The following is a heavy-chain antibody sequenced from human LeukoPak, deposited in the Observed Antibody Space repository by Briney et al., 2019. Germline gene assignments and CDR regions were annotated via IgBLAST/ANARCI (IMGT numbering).Heavy chain of an antibody. J-gene: IGHJ6*02. V-gene: IGHV1-2*02. Sequence: ASVKVSCKASGYTFTGYYMHWVRQAPGQGLEWMGWINPNSGGTNYAQKFQGRVTMTRDMSISTAYMELSRLRSDDTAVYYCARDLDLLWFGERETLRYYYYYGMNVWGQGTTVTVS. CDR3: ARDLDLLWFGERETLRYYYYYGMNV. CDR2: INPNSGGT. CDR1: GYTFTGYY. D-gene: IGHD3-10*01.